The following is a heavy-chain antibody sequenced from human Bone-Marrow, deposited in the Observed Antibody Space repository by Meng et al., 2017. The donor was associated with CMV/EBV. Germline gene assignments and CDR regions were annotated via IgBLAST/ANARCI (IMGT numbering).Heavy chain of an antibody. CDR2: IYYSGST. Sequence: GSLRLSCTVSGGSISSSSYYWGWIRQPPGKGLEWIGSIYYSGSTYYNPSLKSRVTISVDTSKNQFSLKLSSVTAADTAVYYCARQDLSPSMVVTPPGAFDIWGQGTMVTVSS. V-gene: IGHV4-39*01. CDR1: GGSISSSSYY. CDR3: ARQDLSPSMVVTPPGAFDI. D-gene: IGHD4-23*01. J-gene: IGHJ3*02.